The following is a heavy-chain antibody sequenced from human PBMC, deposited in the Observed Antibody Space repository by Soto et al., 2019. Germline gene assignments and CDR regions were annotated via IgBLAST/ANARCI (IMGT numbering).Heavy chain of an antibody. CDR1: GGSISSGDYY. Sequence: PSETLSLTCTVSGGSISSGDYYWSWIRQPPGKGLEWIGYIYYSGSTYYNPSLKSRVTISVDTSKNQFSLKLSSVTAADTAVYYCARGRISDFWSGYPFVDYWGQGTLVTVS. CDR2: IYYSGST. D-gene: IGHD3-3*01. V-gene: IGHV4-30-4*01. J-gene: IGHJ4*02. CDR3: ARGRISDFWSGYPFVDY.